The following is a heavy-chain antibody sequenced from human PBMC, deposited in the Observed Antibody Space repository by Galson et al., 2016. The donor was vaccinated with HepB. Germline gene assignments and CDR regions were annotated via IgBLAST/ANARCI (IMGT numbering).Heavy chain of an antibody. CDR3: ARERAVAGSNHFDF. V-gene: IGHV1-3*01. CDR1: GYTFTRYS. J-gene: IGHJ4*02. Sequence: SVKVSCKASGYTFTRYSIQWVRQAPGQRLEWMGWSNDGTGNTEYSQKFQGRVTITRDPTASTAFMELSSLRSEDTAVYYCARERAVAGSNHFDFWGQGTLVTVSS. CDR2: SNDGTGNT. D-gene: IGHD6-19*01.